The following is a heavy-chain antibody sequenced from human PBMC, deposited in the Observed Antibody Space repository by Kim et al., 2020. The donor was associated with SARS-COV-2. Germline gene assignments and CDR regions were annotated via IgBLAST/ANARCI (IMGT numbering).Heavy chain of an antibody. J-gene: IGHJ6*02. CDR2: ISWDGGST. CDR1: GFTFDDYT. CDR3: AKDHNGVPDGMDV. D-gene: IGHD2-8*01. Sequence: GGSLRLSCAASGFTFDDYTMHWVRQAPGKGLEWVSLISWDGGSTYYVDSVKGRFTISRDNSKNSLYLQMNSLRTEDTALYYCAKDHNGVPDGMDVWGQGTTVTVSS. V-gene: IGHV3-43*01.